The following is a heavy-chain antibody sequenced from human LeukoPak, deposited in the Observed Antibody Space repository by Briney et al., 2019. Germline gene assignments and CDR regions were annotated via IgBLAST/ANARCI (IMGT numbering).Heavy chain of an antibody. J-gene: IGHJ4*02. D-gene: IGHD3-16*01. CDR1: GYTFTGYR. CDR2: IYPGDSGT. CDR3: ARQLGLRSLDY. V-gene: IGHV5-51*01. Sequence: GESLKISCKGSGYTFTGYRIAWVRQMPGKGLELMGIIYPGDSGTIYSPSFQGHVTISADKSISTAYLQWSSLKASDTAIYYCARQLGLRSLDYWGQGTLVTVSS.